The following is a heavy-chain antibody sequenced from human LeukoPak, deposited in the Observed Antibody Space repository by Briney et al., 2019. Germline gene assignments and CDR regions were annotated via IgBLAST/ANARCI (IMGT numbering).Heavy chain of an antibody. D-gene: IGHD3-3*01. CDR3: ARAGGYDFLASMDV. V-gene: IGHV3-48*01. CDR2: ISGSSSDR. J-gene: IGHJ6*03. Sequence: GGSLRLSCAASGFTFSSYAMSWDRQAPGKGLEWVSYISGSSSDRYYADSVKGRFTISRDNAKNSLYLQMNSLRAEDTAVYYCARAGGYDFLASMDVWGKGTTLSVSS. CDR1: GFTFSSYA.